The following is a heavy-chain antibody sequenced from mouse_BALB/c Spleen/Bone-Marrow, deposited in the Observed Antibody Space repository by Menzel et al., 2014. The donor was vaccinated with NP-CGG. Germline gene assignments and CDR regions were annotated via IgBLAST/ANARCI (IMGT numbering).Heavy chain of an antibody. J-gene: IGHJ2*01. CDR1: GYTFSNYW. D-gene: IGHD3-1*01. V-gene: IGHV1-5*01. Sequence: VQLQQSGTELARPGAAVKMSCKASGYTFSNYWMHWVKQRPGQGLEWIGTIYPGNSDTTYNQKFKGKATLTAVTSTSTAYMELSSLTNEDSAVYYCTTLARSDFDYWGQGTTLTVSS. CDR2: IYPGNSDT. CDR3: TTLARSDFDY.